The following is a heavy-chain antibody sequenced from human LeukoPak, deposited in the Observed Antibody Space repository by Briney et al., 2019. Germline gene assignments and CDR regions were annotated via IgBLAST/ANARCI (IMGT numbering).Heavy chain of an antibody. CDR3: ARGYWIQLWLRAYYFDY. J-gene: IGHJ4*02. D-gene: IGHD5-18*01. CDR1: GYTFTSYD. Sequence: GASVKVSCKASGYTFTSYDINWARQATGQGLEWMGWMNPNSGSTGYAQKFQGRVTMTRNTSISTAYMELSSLRSEDTAVYYCARGYWIQLWLRAYYFDYWGQGTLVTVSS. CDR2: MNPNSGST. V-gene: IGHV1-8*01.